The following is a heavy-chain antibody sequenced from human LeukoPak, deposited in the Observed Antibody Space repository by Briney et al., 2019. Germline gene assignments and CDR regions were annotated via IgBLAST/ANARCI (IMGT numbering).Heavy chain of an antibody. CDR2: IFYVGST. J-gene: IGHJ3*02. V-gene: IGHV4-59*11. CDR1: GDSIGSHY. D-gene: IGHD3-22*01. CDR3: ARDYYDSRGEAFDI. Sequence: SETLSLTCTVSGDSIGSHYWSWIRQPPGKGLEWIGYIFYVGSTNYNPTLKSRVTISVDTSKNQFSLKLNSVTAADTAVYYCARDYYDSRGEAFDIWGQGTMVTVSS.